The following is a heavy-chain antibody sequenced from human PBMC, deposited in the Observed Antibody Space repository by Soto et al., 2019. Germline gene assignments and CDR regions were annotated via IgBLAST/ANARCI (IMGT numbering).Heavy chain of an antibody. D-gene: IGHD1-26*01. Sequence: QVQLVQSGAEVKKPGSSMKVSCKASGSTFSSYAINWVRHAPGQGLEWMGGIIPIFGTADYAQKFQGRVTITADESTTTAYMQLSSLRSEDTAVYYCASVAAKYYYYGMDVWGQGTTVTVS. CDR2: IIPIFGTA. V-gene: IGHV1-69*12. CDR1: GSTFSSYA. J-gene: IGHJ6*02. CDR3: ASVAAKYYYYGMDV.